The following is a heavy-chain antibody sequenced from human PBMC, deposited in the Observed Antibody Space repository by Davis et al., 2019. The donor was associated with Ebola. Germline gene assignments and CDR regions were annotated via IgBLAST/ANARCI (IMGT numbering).Heavy chain of an antibody. V-gene: IGHV1-18*04. CDR3: ARGYCSGGSCYSPDY. J-gene: IGHJ4*02. CDR2: ISAYNGNT. D-gene: IGHD2-15*01. CDR1: GYTFTSYG. Sequence: AASVKVSCKASGYTFTSYGISWVRQAPGQGLEWMGWISAYNGNTNYAQKLQGRVTMTTDTSTSTAYMELRSLRSDDTAVYYCARGYCSGGSCYSPDYWGQGTLLTVSS.